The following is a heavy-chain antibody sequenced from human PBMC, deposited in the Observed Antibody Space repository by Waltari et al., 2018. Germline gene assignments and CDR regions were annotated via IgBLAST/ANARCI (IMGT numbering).Heavy chain of an antibody. CDR3: ATFSNWVHDTFDI. CDR2: IYGVDST. Sequence: EVQLVESGGGLIQPGGSLRLSCAASGFSVSNSYVSWVRQAPGKGLEWISFIYGVDSTLYVDSVKGRFTVSRDKSKNTVHLQMNSVRVDDTAVYYCATFSNWVHDTFDIWGQGTLVSVSS. V-gene: IGHV3-53*01. D-gene: IGHD3-16*01. CDR1: GFSVSNSY. J-gene: IGHJ3*02.